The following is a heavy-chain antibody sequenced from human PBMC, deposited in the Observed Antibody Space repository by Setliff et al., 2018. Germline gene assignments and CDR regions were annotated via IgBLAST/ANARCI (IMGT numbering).Heavy chain of an antibody. CDR1: GFTFSSYA. Sequence: PGGSLRLSCAASGFTFSSYAMTWVRQAPGKGLEWVSVISGSGGSTYYADSVKGRFTISRDNSKNTLYLQMNSLRAEDTAVYYCAKDGSGSYDSSGYYYALDYYYYMDVWGKGTTVTVSS. CDR3: AKDGSGSYDSSGYYYALDYYYYMDV. J-gene: IGHJ6*03. D-gene: IGHD3-22*01. CDR2: ISGSGGST. V-gene: IGHV3-23*01.